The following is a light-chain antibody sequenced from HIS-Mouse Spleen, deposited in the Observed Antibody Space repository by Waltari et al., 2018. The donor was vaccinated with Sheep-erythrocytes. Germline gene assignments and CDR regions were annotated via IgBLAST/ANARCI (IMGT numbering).Light chain of an antibody. CDR3: CSYAGSSTPWV. J-gene: IGLJ3*02. CDR1: SSDVGSYNL. CDR2: EGS. Sequence: QSALTQPASVSGSPGQSITISCTGTSSDVGSYNLVSWYQQHPGKAPKLMIYEGSKRPTGIYNRCSGSTSGNTASMTISGLQAEDEADYYCCSYAGSSTPWVFGGGTKLTVL. V-gene: IGLV2-23*01.